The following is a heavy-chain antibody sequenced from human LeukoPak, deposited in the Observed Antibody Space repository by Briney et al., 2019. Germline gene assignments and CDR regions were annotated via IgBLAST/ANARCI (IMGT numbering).Heavy chain of an antibody. CDR1: GFTFDDYA. Sequence: GGSLRLSCAASGFTFDDYAMHWVRQAPGKGLEWVSGISWNSGSIGYADSVKGRFTISRDNAKNSLYLQMNSLRVEDTALYYCAKASIVGATRFFYFDYWGQGTLVTVSS. CDR3: AKASIVGATRFFYFDY. J-gene: IGHJ4*02. D-gene: IGHD1-26*01. CDR2: ISWNSGSI. V-gene: IGHV3-9*01.